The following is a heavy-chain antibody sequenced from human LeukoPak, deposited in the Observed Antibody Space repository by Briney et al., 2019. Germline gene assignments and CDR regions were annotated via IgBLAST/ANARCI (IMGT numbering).Heavy chain of an antibody. Sequence: GGSLRLSCAASRFTFSSYAMSWVRQAPGKGLEWVSAISGSGGSTYYADSVKGRFTISRDNSKNTLYLQMNSLRAEDTAVYYCAKVGVWFGEFRLYFDYWGQGTLVTVSS. D-gene: IGHD3-10*01. V-gene: IGHV3-23*01. CDR1: RFTFSSYA. J-gene: IGHJ4*02. CDR2: ISGSGGST. CDR3: AKVGVWFGEFRLYFDY.